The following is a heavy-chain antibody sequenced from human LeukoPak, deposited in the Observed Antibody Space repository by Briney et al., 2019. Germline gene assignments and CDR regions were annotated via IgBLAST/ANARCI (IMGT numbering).Heavy chain of an antibody. V-gene: IGHV4-31*03. CDR3: ARDHLRYDSYYYYYGMDV. Sequence: SETLSLTCTVAGSSISSGGYYLSWIRQHPGKGLEWIVYIYYSGSTYYNPSLKSRVTISVDTSRNQFSLKLSSVTAADTAVYYCARDHLRYDSYYYYYGMDVWGQGTTVTVSS. D-gene: IGHD1-1*01. J-gene: IGHJ6*02. CDR1: GSSISSGGYY. CDR2: IYYSGST.